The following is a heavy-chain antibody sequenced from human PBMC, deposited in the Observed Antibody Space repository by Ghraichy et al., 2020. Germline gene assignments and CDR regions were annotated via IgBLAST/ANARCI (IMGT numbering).Heavy chain of an antibody. Sequence: GGSLRLSCTVSGFTFSTYGMTWLRQAPGKGLEWVANINEDGSEIHYVDSVRGRFTVSRDNAKNSLFLQMNTLRAEDTAVYYCARAETWVASWGQGTLVTVSS. V-gene: IGHV3-7*03. D-gene: IGHD2-15*01. CDR1: GFTFSTYG. CDR2: INEDGSEI. J-gene: IGHJ5*02. CDR3: ARAETWVAS.